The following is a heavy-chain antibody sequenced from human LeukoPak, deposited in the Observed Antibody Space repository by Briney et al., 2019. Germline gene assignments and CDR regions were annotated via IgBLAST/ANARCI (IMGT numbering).Heavy chain of an antibody. CDR1: GFTVSSNY. CDR2: IYSGGST. V-gene: IGHV3-66*01. D-gene: IGHD3-22*01. Sequence: GSLRLSCAASGFTVSSNYMSWVRQAPGKGLEWVSVIYSGGSTYYADSVKGRFTISRDNSKNTLYLQMNSLRAEDTAVYYCARGADSSGYYYFDYWGQGTLVTVSS. J-gene: IGHJ4*02. CDR3: ARGADSSGYYYFDY.